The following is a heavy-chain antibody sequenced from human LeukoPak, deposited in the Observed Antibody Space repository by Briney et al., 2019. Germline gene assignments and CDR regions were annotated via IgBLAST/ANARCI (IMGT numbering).Heavy chain of an antibody. D-gene: IGHD2-2*03. CDR2: INHSGST. Sequence: SETLSLTCAVYGGSFSGYYWSWIRQPPGKGLEWIGEINHSGSTNYNPSLKSRVTISVDTSKNQFSLKLSSVTAADTAVYYCARDSGYCSSTSCYWARYYYYMDVWGKGTTVTVSS. CDR1: GGSFSGYY. V-gene: IGHV4-34*01. CDR3: ARDSGYCSSTSCYWARYYYYMDV. J-gene: IGHJ6*03.